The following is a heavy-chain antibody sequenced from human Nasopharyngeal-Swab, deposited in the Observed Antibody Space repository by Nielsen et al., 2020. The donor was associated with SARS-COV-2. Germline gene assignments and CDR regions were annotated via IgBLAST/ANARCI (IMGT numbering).Heavy chain of an antibody. CDR1: GFTFSSYE. Sequence: LKISCAASGFTFSSYEMNWVRQAPGKGLEWVSYISSSGSTIYYADSVKGRFTISRDNAKNSLYLQMNSLRAEDTAVYYCARGIPGYSYGGMDVWGQGATVTVSS. J-gene: IGHJ6*02. CDR2: ISSSGSTI. CDR3: ARGIPGYSYGGMDV. V-gene: IGHV3-48*03. D-gene: IGHD5-18*01.